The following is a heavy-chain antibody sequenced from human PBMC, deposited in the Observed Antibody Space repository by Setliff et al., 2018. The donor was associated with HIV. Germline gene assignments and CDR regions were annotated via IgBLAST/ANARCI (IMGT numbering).Heavy chain of an antibody. CDR2: IYTSGIT. D-gene: IGHD2-8*01. Sequence: PSQTLSLPCGVSGGSVRSGSYFWTWIRQPAGKGLEWLGHIYTSGITKHNPSLKSRVIISVDTSKNQFSLNLRSVTAADTAVYYCAMGHTGRDPPNGYWGQGTXVTVSS. V-gene: IGHV4-61*09. CDR3: AMGHTGRDPPNGY. J-gene: IGHJ4*02. CDR1: GGSVRSGSYF.